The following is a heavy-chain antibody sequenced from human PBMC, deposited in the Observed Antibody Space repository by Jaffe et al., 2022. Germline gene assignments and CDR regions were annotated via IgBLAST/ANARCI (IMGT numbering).Heavy chain of an antibody. CDR3: AKDRGSSWSSDDAFDI. V-gene: IGHV3-30*18. D-gene: IGHD6-13*01. Sequence: QVQLVESGGGVVQPGRSLRLSCAASGFTFSSYGMHWVRQAPGKGLEWVAVISYDGSNKYYADSVKGRFTISRDNSKNTLYLQMNSLRAEDTAVYYCAKDRGSSWSSDDAFDIWGQGTMVTVSS. CDR2: ISYDGSNK. CDR1: GFTFSSYG. J-gene: IGHJ3*02.